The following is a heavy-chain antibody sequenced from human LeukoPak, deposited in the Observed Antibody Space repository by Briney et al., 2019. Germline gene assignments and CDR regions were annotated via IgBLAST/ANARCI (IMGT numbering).Heavy chain of an antibody. D-gene: IGHD3-22*01. J-gene: IGHJ4*02. CDR3: ARRTPSGYFVN. CDR1: GYTFTSYD. CDR2: MNPNSGNT. Sequence: ASVKVSCKASGYTFTSYDINWVRQATGQGLEWMGWMNPNSGNTGYAQKFQGRVTITADKSTSTAYMELSSLRSEDTAVYYCARRTPSGYFVNWGQGTLVTVSS. V-gene: IGHV1-8*01.